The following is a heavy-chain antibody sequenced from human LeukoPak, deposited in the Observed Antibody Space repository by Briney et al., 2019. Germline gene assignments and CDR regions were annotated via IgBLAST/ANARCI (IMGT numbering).Heavy chain of an antibody. V-gene: IGHV4-4*07. Sequence: PSETLSLTCSVSDGSISNYYWSWIRQPAGEGLEWIGRISVSGNTNYNPSLQTRVTMSVDTSKNQFSLNLNSVTAADTAVYYCGGGLPLNLSGGVFPPGGQGILV. CDR2: ISVSGNT. CDR3: GGGLPLNLSGGVFPP. D-gene: IGHD3-16*01. CDR1: DGSISNYY. J-gene: IGHJ5*02.